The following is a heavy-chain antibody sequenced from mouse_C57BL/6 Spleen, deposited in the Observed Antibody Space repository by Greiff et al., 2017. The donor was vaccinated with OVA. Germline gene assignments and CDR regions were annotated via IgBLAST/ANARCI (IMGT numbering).Heavy chain of an antibody. CDR3: ASWDVGGY. CDR2: SNPSTGGT. CDR1: VYSFTGYY. J-gene: IGHJ2*01. D-gene: IGHD4-1*01. Sequence: VHVKQSGPELVKPGASVKISCKASVYSFTGYYMNWLKQSPEKSLEWIEESNPSTGGTTYNQKFKAKATLTVDKSSSTAYMQLKSLTSEDSAVYYCASWDVGGYWGQGTTLTVSS. V-gene: IGHV1-42*01.